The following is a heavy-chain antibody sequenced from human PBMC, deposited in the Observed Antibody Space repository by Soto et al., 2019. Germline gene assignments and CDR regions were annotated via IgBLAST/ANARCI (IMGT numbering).Heavy chain of an antibody. Sequence: SETLSLTCTVSGGSISSFSWSWIRQPPGKGLEYIGNVYYSGSTNYNPSLKSRVTISVDTSKNQFSLKLSSVTAADTAVYYCARARYNWFDPWGQGTLVTVSS. CDR1: GGSISSFS. J-gene: IGHJ5*02. CDR3: ARARYNWFDP. V-gene: IGHV4-59*01. CDR2: VYYSGST.